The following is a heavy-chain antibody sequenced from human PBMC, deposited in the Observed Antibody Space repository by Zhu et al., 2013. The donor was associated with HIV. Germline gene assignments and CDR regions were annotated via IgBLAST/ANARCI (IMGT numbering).Heavy chain of an antibody. CDR2: IHHSGNT. V-gene: IGHV4-34*01. D-gene: IGHD6-19*01. Sequence: QVQLQQWGAGLLKPSETLSLTCAVYGGSFSGYYWSWIRQPPGKGLEWIGEIHHSGNTNYNPSLKSRVTISVDTSKHQFSLKLSSVTAADTAVYYCARGGVETSAVALYYYDYMDVWGKGDPRSPVSS. J-gene: IGHJ6*03. CDR1: GGSFSGYY. CDR3: ARGGVETSAVALYYYDYMDV.